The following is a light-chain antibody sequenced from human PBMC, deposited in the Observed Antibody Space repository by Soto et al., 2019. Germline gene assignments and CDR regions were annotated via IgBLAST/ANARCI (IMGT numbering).Light chain of an antibody. CDR2: GAS. CDR3: QQYGSSPPVT. Sequence: EIVLTQSPGTLSLSPGERATLSCRASQSVSSSYLAWYQQKPGQAPRLLIYGASSRATGIPDRFSGSGSGTDFTLTISRLEPEDFAVYYFQQYGSSPPVTFGHGTRLEIK. V-gene: IGKV3-20*01. J-gene: IGKJ5*01. CDR1: QSVSSSY.